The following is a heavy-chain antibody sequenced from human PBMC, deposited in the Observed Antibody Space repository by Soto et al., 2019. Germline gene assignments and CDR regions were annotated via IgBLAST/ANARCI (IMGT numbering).Heavy chain of an antibody. CDR3: ARSLPGTYGAFDL. V-gene: IGHV3-74*01. D-gene: IGHD1-7*01. CDR1: EFTFRSYW. CDR2: ISGDGSST. J-gene: IGHJ3*01. Sequence: EVQLVDSGGGLGQPGGSLRLSCAASEFTFRSYWMHWVRQSPGKGLVWVSRISGDGSSTTYADSVRGRFTISRDNAKNTVYLPMDSLRAEDTSVYYCARSLPGTYGAFDLWGQGTMVTVSS.